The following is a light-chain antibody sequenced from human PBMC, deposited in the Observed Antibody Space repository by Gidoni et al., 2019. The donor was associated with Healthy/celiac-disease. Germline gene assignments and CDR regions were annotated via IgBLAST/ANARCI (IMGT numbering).Light chain of an antibody. CDR3: QQRSNWPXT. Sequence: EIVLSQSPATLSLSPGERATLPCRASQSVSSYLAWYQQKPGQAPRLLIYDASNRATGIPARFSGSGSGTDFTLTISSLEPEDFAVYYCQQRSNWPXTFGGGTKVEIK. CDR2: DAS. V-gene: IGKV3-11*01. J-gene: IGKJ4*01. CDR1: QSVSSY.